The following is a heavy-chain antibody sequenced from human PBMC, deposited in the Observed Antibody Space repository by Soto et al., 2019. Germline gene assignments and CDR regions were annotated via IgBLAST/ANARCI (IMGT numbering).Heavy chain of an antibody. V-gene: IGHV3-21*01. D-gene: IGHD3-10*01. CDR2: ISSSSSYI. Sequence: EVQLVESGGGLIRPGGSLRLSCVASGFTFSSYTMNWVRQAPGKGLEWVSAISSSSSYISYAGSVMGRFSISRDNAKTSLDLEMNSRRADDTAVYYCARDSGQWFGNENALDIWGQGTMVTVSS. CDR3: ARDSGQWFGNENALDI. CDR1: GFTFSSYT. J-gene: IGHJ3*02.